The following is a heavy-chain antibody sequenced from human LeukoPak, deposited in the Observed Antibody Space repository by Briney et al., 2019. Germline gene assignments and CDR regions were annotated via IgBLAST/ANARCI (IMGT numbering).Heavy chain of an antibody. V-gene: IGHV3-73*01. J-gene: IGHJ6*03. CDR3: TSRDCSSTSCYRDPTYYYYYMDV. Sequence: GESLKLSCAASGFTFSGSAMHWVRQASGKGLEWVGRIRSKANSYATAYAASVKGRLTISRDDSKNTAYLQMNSLKTEDTAVYYCTSRDCSSTSCYRDPTYYYYYMDVWGEGTTVTVSS. CDR2: IRSKANSYAT. D-gene: IGHD2-2*01. CDR1: GFTFSGSA.